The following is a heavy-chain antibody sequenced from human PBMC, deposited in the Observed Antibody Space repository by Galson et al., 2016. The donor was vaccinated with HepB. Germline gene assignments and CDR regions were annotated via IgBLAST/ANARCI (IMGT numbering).Heavy chain of an antibody. J-gene: IGHJ4*02. CDR3: AKEWAKETGWNDY. D-gene: IGHD1-1*01. Sequence: SVKVSCTASGYTFSSYTMHWVRQVPEHGLEWVACINAGGGDTRYSQKFQGRISIMRDTSANTAYIELSSLTSEDTAVYYCAKEWAKETGWNDYWGQGTPVTVS. CDR1: GYTFSSYT. V-gene: IGHV1-3*01. CDR2: INAGGGDT.